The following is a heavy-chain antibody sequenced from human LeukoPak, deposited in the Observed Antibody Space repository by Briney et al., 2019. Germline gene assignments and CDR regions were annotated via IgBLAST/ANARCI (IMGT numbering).Heavy chain of an antibody. D-gene: IGHD1-1*01. CDR3: ATFLDVAGWFDP. V-gene: IGHV4-31*03. J-gene: IGHJ5*02. Sequence: SQTLSLTCTVSGGSISSGGFSWSCIRQHPGKGLEWIGYIYYSGETYYNPSLKSRLTISIDTSRNQFSLKLKSVTAADTAVYYCATFLDVAGWFDPWGQGTLVTVSS. CDR1: GGSISSGGFS. CDR2: IYYSGET.